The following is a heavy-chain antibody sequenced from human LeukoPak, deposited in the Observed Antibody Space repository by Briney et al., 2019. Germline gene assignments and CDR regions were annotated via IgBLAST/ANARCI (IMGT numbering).Heavy chain of an antibody. CDR3: ARGRDYGDYVDY. Sequence: PGGSLRLSCAASGFTFSSYAMHWVRQAPGKGLEWVAVTSYDGSNKYYADSVKGRFTISRDNSKNTLYLQMNSLRAEDTAVYYCARGRDYGDYVDYWGQGTLVTVSS. J-gene: IGHJ4*02. CDR1: GFTFSSYA. CDR2: TSYDGSNK. V-gene: IGHV3-30-3*01. D-gene: IGHD4-17*01.